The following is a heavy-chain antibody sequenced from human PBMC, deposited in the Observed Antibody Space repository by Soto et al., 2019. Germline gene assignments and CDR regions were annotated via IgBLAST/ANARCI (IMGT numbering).Heavy chain of an antibody. J-gene: IGHJ4*02. V-gene: IGHV3-23*01. CDR3: AKERWAAACTPTLDY. CDR2: ISGGTSST. CDR1: GFTFSSYA. Sequence: EVQLLESGGGLVQPGGSLRLSCAASGFTFSSYAMSWVRQAPGKGLEWVSAISGGTSSTYYADSVKGRFTISRDNSKNTLYLQMNSLIAEDTAVYYCAKERWAAACTPTLDYWGQGTLVTVSS. D-gene: IGHD6-13*01.